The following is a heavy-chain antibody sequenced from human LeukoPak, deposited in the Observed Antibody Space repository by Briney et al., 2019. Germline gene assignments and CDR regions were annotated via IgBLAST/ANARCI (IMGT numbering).Heavy chain of an antibody. V-gene: IGHV3-7*01. D-gene: IGHD3-10*01. J-gene: IGHJ4*02. CDR1: GFIYRSYW. Sequence: GGSLTLSCAASGFIYRSYWMSWVRPAGWKGREGVANRKQDGSDKYYVGSVKGRFTISKDNAKNSLYLQMNSLRAEDTAVYYCAREVVRGVRGRYFDYWGQGTLVTVSS. CDR2: RKQDGSDK. CDR3: AREVVRGVRGRYFDY.